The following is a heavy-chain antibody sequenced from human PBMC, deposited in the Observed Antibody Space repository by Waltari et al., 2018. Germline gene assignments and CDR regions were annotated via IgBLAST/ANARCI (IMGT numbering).Heavy chain of an antibody. V-gene: IGHV4-34*01. Sequence: QVQLQQWGAGLLKPSETLSLTCAVYGGSFSGYYWSWIRQPPGKGPEWIGEINHSGSTNHNPSLKSRVTRSVDTSKNQFSLKLSSVTAADTAVYYCARVGYSSSWYGWFDPWGQGTLVTVSS. CDR2: INHSGST. D-gene: IGHD6-13*01. CDR1: GGSFSGYY. J-gene: IGHJ5*02. CDR3: ARVGYSSSWYGWFDP.